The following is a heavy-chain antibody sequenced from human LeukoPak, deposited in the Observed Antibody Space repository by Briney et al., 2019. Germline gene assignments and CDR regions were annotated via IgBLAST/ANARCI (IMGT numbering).Heavy chain of an antibody. Sequence: SETLSLTCTVSGGSIRTDGSYWAWLRQPPGKGLEGIVSIYIDGITHYNSSLQSRVTLSIDTSKNHFSLRLTSVTAADTAVFYCARLFTRAWEYRYGMDVWGQGTAVTVSS. V-gene: IGHV4-39*02. J-gene: IGHJ6*02. CDR3: ARLFTRAWEYRYGMDV. CDR1: GGSIRTDGSY. CDR2: IYIDGIT. D-gene: IGHD1-26*01.